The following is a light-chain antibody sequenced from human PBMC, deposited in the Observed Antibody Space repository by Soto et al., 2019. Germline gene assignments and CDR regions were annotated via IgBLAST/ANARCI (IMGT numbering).Light chain of an antibody. V-gene: IGLV2-11*01. Sequence: QSALTQPLSVSGSPGQSVTISCTGTSSDVGGYNYVSWYQQHPGKAPKLMIYDVSKRPSGVPDRFSGSKSGNTASLTISGIQAEDEADYYCCSYAGSSWVFGGGTKLTVL. CDR3: CSYAGSSWV. CDR1: SSDVGGYNY. CDR2: DVS. J-gene: IGLJ2*01.